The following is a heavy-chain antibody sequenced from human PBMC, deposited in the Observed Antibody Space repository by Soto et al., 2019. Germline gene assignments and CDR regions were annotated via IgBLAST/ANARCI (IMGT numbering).Heavy chain of an antibody. Sequence: XGSLRLSCAASGFTFSSYSMNWVRQAPGKGLERVSSISSSSSYIYYADSVKGRFTISRDNAKNSLYLQMNSLRAEDTAVYYCARGYYDSSGFYYQPPLRFGGMDAWGKGSTVTVSS. CDR3: ARGYYDSSGFYYQPPLRFGGMDA. J-gene: IGHJ6*04. D-gene: IGHD3-22*01. CDR1: GFTFSSYS. V-gene: IGHV3-21*01. CDR2: ISSSSSYI.